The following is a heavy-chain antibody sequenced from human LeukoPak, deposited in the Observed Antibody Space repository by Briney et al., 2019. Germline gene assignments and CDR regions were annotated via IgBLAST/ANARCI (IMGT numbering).Heavy chain of an antibody. V-gene: IGHV4-59*01. CDR1: GGSINNYY. CDR3: ARGGGSPRN. Sequence: SETLSLTCTVSGGSINNYYWSWIRQPPGMGLEWVGYIYFTGTTNYNPSLKSRVTISLDKSKNQFSLKLSSVTATDTAIYYCARGGGSPRNWGQGTLVTVSS. D-gene: IGHD3-10*01. J-gene: IGHJ4*02. CDR2: IYFTGTT.